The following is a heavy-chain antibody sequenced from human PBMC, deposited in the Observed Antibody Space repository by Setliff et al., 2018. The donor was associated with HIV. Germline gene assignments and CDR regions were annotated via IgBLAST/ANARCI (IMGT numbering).Heavy chain of an antibody. CDR3: ARGRNRNYVVYGMDV. J-gene: IGHJ6*02. CDR2: IAHDGGTQ. CDR1: GITFSTNA. D-gene: IGHD1-7*01. V-gene: IGHV3-30*03. Sequence: GGSLRLSCAASGITFSTNAMHWVRQVPGKGLQWVAVIAHDGGTQYYADSVLGRFTISRDNSKNTLDLQMNSLRVDDTAVYYCARGRNRNYVVYGMDVWGQGTTVTVSS.